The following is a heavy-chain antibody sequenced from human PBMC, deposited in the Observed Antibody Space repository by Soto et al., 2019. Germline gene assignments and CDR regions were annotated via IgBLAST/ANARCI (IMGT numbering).Heavy chain of an antibody. J-gene: IGHJ4*02. CDR3: VRLSPDVKCGGDCCGSIRQPYFLDY. D-gene: IGHD2-21*02. CDR2: SKNRANSYTT. Sequence: EVLLMESGGGLVQPGGSLRLSCVASGFTFRDDYMDRVRQAPGKRLEWVGRSKNRANSYTTKYAPSVNGRFTISRDDSKNSLYMQMNCLESEDTAVYYCVRLSPDVKCGGDCCGSIRQPYFLDYWGQGTLVTVSS. V-gene: IGHV3-72*01. CDR1: GFTFRDDY.